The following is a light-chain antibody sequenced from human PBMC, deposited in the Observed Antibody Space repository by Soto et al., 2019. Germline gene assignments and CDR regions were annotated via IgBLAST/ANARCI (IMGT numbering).Light chain of an antibody. Sequence: IKLNQSPSSLSATVGDRVTITCQASRGISSYLAWYHQKPGNPPKLLVYSASTLQSGVPSRFSGSGSGTGFTLTISSLQPDDFATYYCQQYHSYSPRTFGQGTKVDIK. CDR2: SAS. J-gene: IGKJ1*01. V-gene: IGKV1-9*01. CDR3: QQYHSYSPRT. CDR1: RGISSY.